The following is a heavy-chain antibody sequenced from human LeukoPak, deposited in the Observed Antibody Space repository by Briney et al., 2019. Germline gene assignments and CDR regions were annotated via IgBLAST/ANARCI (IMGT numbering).Heavy chain of an antibody. CDR1: GFTFSDYY. Sequence: PGGSLRLSCAASGFTFSDYYMSWIRQAPGKGLEWVSYISSSSSYTNYADSVKCRFTISRDNAKNSLYLQMNSLRAEDTAVYYCARERYYGSGTAYWGQGTLVTVSS. V-gene: IGHV3-11*05. CDR2: ISSSSSYT. D-gene: IGHD3-10*01. J-gene: IGHJ4*02. CDR3: ARERYYGSGTAY.